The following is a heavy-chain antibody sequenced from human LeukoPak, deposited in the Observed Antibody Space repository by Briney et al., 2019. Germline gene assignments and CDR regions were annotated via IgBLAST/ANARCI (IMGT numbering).Heavy chain of an antibody. CDR3: ARGRRVRGVIGYDY. J-gene: IGHJ4*02. CDR1: GGSFSGYY. V-gene: IGHV4-34*01. D-gene: IGHD3-10*01. Sequence: SETLSLTCAVYGGSFSGYYWSWIRQPPGKGLEWIGEINHSGSTNYNLSLKSRVTISVDTSKNQFSLKLSSVTAADTAVYYCARGRRVRGVIGYDYWGQGTLVTVSS. CDR2: INHSGST.